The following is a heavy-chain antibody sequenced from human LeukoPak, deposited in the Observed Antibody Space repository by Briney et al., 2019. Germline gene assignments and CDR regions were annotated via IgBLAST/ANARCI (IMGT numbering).Heavy chain of an antibody. CDR3: ARGTNGVWDF. CDR1: GFTFSSYE. J-gene: IGHJ4*02. D-gene: IGHD2-8*01. CDR2: ISSSGSTI. V-gene: IGHV3-48*03. Sequence: GGSLRLSCAASGFTFSSYEMNWVGQAPGKGLEWVSYISSSGSTIYYADSVKGRFTISRDNAKNSLYLQMNSLRAEDTAVYYCARGTNGVWDFWGQGTLVTVSS.